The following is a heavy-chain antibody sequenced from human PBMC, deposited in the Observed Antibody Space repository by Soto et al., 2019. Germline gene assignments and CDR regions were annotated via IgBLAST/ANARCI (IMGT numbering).Heavy chain of an antibody. Sequence: QVQLQESGPGLVKPSGTLSLICAVSSGSISSTNWWSWVRQPPGKGLEWIGEISHSGSANYNPSLKSRVTMSIDKSKNQLSLNLSSVTAADTAVYHCARHREVPGTRGFDYWGQGTLVTVSS. D-gene: IGHD3-10*01. J-gene: IGHJ4*02. CDR3: ARHREVPGTRGFDY. CDR1: SGSISSTNW. CDR2: ISHSGSA. V-gene: IGHV4-4*02.